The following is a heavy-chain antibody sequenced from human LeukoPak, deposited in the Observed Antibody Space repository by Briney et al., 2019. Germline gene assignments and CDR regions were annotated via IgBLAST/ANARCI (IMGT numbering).Heavy chain of an antibody. CDR1: GFTCGDYA. Sequence: GGSLSLSCAASGFTCGDYAMQWVRQAPGKGLEWVSGISWNNGSIVYADSVKGRFTISRDNAKNSLYLQMNSLRAEDMALYYCAKLRSGSFDIWGQGTMVTVSS. CDR3: AKLRSGSFDI. J-gene: IGHJ3*02. V-gene: IGHV3-9*03. CDR2: ISWNNGSI.